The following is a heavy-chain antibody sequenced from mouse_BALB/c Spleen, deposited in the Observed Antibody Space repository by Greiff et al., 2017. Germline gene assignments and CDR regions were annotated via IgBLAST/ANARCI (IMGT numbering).Heavy chain of an antibody. J-gene: IGHJ3*01. CDR1: GFSFSSYD. CDR2: ISSGGGST. D-gene: IGHD2-4*01. CDR3: ARHYDYSAWFAY. Sequence: EVQGVESGGGLVQPGGSRTLSCAASGFSFSSYDLSWVRQTPEKRLEWVAYISSGGGSTYYPDTVKGRFTISRDNAKNTLYLQMSSLKSEDTAMYYCARHYDYSAWFAYWGQGTLVTVSA. V-gene: IGHV5-12-1*01.